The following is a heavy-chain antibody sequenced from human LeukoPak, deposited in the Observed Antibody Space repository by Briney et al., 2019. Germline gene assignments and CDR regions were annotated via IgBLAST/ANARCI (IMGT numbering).Heavy chain of an antibody. CDR3: ARSLGYCTGATCYSFDS. J-gene: IGHJ4*02. D-gene: IGHD2-8*02. Sequence: SETLSLTCTVPGGSISTSGYYWGWIRQPPGKGLEWIGIIYYSGTTYYNQSLKSRVTISVDTSKNQFSLTVNSVTAADTAVYYCARSLGYCTGATCYSFDSWGQGTLVTVSS. CDR2: IYYSGTT. CDR1: GGSISTSGYY. V-gene: IGHV4-39*01.